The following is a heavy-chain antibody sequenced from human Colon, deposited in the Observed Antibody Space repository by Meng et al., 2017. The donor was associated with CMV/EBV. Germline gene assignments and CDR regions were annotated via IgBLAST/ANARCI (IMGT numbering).Heavy chain of an antibody. CDR1: GGSISSSSYY. CDR3: AKVGLGASTEIYYFDY. CDR2: IYYSGST. Sequence: SETLSLTCTVSGGSISSSSYYWGWIRQPPGKGLEWIGSIYYSGSTYYNLSLKSRVTISVDTSKNQFSLKLSSVTAADTAVYYCAKVGLGASTEIYYFDYWGQGALVTVSS. J-gene: IGHJ4*02. D-gene: IGHD1-26*01. V-gene: IGHV4-39*07.